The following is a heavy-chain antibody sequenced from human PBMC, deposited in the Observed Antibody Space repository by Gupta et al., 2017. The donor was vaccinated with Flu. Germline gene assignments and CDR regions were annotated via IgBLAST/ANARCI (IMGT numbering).Heavy chain of an antibody. J-gene: IGHJ4*02. CDR1: GGSFRRYF. CDR3: AREGSDILTGYSCYYVDY. CDR2: INHSGSN. D-gene: IGHD3-9*01. V-gene: IGHV4-34*01. Sequence: QVQLQPSGAALLKPSDTLSLTCAVYGGSFRRYFWSWIRQHPGKGLEWIGEINHSGSNNYNPSLESRVTISVDTSKNQFSLKLSSVTAADTAVYYCAREGSDILTGYSCYYVDYWGQGTLVTVSS.